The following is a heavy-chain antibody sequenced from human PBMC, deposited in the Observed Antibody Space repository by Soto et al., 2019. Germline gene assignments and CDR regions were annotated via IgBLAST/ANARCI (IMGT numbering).Heavy chain of an antibody. CDR3: ARVQGGGGAMVHNY. J-gene: IGHJ4*02. CDR1: GGSISSGDYY. D-gene: IGHD5-18*01. V-gene: IGHV4-30-4*01. Sequence: QVQLQESGPGLVKPSQTLSLTCTVSGGSISSGDYYWSWIRQPPGKGLEWIGYIYYSGSTYYNPSLKRRVPISVDTSKNQFSLKLSSVTAADTAVYYCARVQGGGGAMVHNYWGQGTLVTVSS. CDR2: IYYSGST.